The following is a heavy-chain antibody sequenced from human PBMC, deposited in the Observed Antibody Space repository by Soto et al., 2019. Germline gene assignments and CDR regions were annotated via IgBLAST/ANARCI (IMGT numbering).Heavy chain of an antibody. Sequence: PSETLSLTCAVYGGSFSGYYWSWIRQPPGKGLEWIGEINHSGGTNYNPSLKSRVTISVDTSKNQFSLKLSSVTAADTAVYYCASRWEYSSSSGEFDYWGQGTLVTVSS. CDR1: GGSFSGYY. CDR3: ASRWEYSSSSGEFDY. D-gene: IGHD6-6*01. J-gene: IGHJ4*02. CDR2: INHSGGT. V-gene: IGHV4-34*01.